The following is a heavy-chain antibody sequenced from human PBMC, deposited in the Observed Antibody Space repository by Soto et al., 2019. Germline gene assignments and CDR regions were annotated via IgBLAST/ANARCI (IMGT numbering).Heavy chain of an antibody. Sequence: GGSLRLSCAASGFTFSSYGMHWVRQAPGKGLEWVAVIWYDGSNKYYADSVKGRFTISRDNSKNTLYLQMNSLRAEDTAVYYCAREGGSGSYAVGGNYYMDVWGKGTTVTVSS. CDR3: AREGGSGSYAVGGNYYMDV. J-gene: IGHJ6*03. V-gene: IGHV3-33*01. CDR2: IWYDGSNK. D-gene: IGHD3-10*01. CDR1: GFTFSSYG.